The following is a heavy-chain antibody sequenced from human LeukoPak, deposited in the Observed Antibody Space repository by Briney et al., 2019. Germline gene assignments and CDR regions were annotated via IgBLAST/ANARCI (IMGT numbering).Heavy chain of an antibody. V-gene: IGHV4-39*01. Sequence: SETLSLTCTVSGGSISSYYWGWIRQPPGKGLEWIGSIYYSGSTYYNPSLKSRATIFVDTSKNQFSLKLSSVTAADTAVYYCARPASDWSFDYWGQGTLVTVSS. CDR1: GGSISSYY. CDR2: IYYSGST. J-gene: IGHJ4*02. CDR3: ARPASDWSFDY. D-gene: IGHD2-21*01.